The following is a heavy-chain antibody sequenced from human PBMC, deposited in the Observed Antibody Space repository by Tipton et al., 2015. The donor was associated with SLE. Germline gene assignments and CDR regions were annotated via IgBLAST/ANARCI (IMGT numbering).Heavy chain of an antibody. Sequence: TLSLTCTVSGGSISSSSYYWGWIRQPPGKGLEWIGSIYYSGSTYYNPSLKSRVTISVDTSKNQFSLKLSSVTAADTAVYYCARDGTHDSSGYYYFDYWGQCTLVTIS. V-gene: IGHV4-39*07. CDR2: IYYSGST. CDR3: ARDGTHDSSGYYYFDY. CDR1: GGSISSSSYY. J-gene: IGHJ4*02. D-gene: IGHD3-22*01.